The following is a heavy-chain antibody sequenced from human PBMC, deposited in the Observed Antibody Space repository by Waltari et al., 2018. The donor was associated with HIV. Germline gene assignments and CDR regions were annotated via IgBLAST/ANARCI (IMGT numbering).Heavy chain of an antibody. Sequence: VQLLESGGGLVQSGGSLTHSCAASGFGFSSYALVWVRQGPGKGLEWVSAIGGGGDRSYYVDSVKGRFTISRDNSKNTLSLQMNGLRAEDTAVYYCVKGGGYYDSTGNVPFDYWGQGSLVTVSS. D-gene: IGHD3-3*01. CDR1: GFGFSSYA. CDR2: IGGGGDRS. CDR3: VKGGGYYDSTGNVPFDY. V-gene: IGHV3-23*01. J-gene: IGHJ4*02.